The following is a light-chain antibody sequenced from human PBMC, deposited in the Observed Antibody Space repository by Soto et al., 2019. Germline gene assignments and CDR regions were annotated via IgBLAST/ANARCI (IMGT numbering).Light chain of an antibody. CDR2: DVS. J-gene: IGLJ2*01. CDR1: SNDVGGYNF. V-gene: IGLV2-11*01. Sequence: QSVLTQPRSVSGSPGQSVTNSCTGTSNDVGGYNFVSWYQQHPGKVPKLFIYDVSRRPSGVPDRFSGSKSGNTASLTISGLQAEDEADYYCSSYAGSYTLVFGGGTKLTVL. CDR3: SSYAGSYTLV.